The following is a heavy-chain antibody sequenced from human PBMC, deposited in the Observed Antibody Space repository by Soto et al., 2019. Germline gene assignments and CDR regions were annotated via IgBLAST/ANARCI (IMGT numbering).Heavy chain of an antibody. J-gene: IGHJ3*02. V-gene: IGHV3-11*04. CDR1: GFTFSDYY. CDR3: ARGDYYDSSGPFSDAFDI. Sequence: PGGSLRLSCTASGFTFSDYYMTWIRQAPGKGLEWVSYISSSGSPIYYADSVKGRFTISRDNAKNSLYLQINSLRAEDTAVYYCARGDYYDSSGPFSDAFDIWGQGTMVTVSS. D-gene: IGHD3-22*01. CDR2: ISSSGSPI.